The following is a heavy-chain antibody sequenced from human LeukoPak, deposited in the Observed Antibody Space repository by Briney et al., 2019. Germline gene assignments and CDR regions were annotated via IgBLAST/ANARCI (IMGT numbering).Heavy chain of an antibody. CDR3: TTHLEWLRFFIAAAATGY. CDR1: GFTFSNAW. J-gene: IGHJ4*02. D-gene: IGHD6-13*01. Sequence: PGGSLRLSCAASGFTFSNAWMSWVRQAPGKGLEWVGRIKSKTDGGTTGYAAPVKGRFTISRDDSKNTLYLQMNSLKTEDTAVYYCTTHLEWLRFFIAAAATGYWGQGTLVTVSS. CDR2: IKSKTDGGTT. V-gene: IGHV3-15*01.